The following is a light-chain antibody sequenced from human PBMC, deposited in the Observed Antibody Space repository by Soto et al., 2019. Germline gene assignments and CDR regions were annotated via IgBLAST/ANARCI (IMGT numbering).Light chain of an antibody. V-gene: IGKV1-27*01. CDR1: QDISNY. Sequence: DIQMTQSPSYLSAAVGDRVTIACRASQDISNYLAWYQQKPGRAPKLLIFAASTLQSGVPSRFSGSGSGTEFTLTISSLQPEDVATYYCQKYESAPAWTFGQGTKVEIK. J-gene: IGKJ1*01. CDR2: AAS. CDR3: QKYESAPAWT.